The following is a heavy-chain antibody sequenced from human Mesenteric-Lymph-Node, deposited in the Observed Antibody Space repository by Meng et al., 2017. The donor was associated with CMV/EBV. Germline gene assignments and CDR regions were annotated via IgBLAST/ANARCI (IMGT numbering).Heavy chain of an antibody. CDR1: GFTFSNYG. D-gene: IGHD2-2*01. V-gene: IGHV3-23*01. J-gene: IGHJ4*02. CDR3: AKDLTWSPYCTSFNCFISEQFDS. CDR2: ISSSGSAT. Sequence: GGSLRLSCVASGFTFSNYGMSWVRQAPGKGLEWVSSISSSGSATYYADSLKGRFTISRDNARNTLFLQMNRLRVEDTAIYYCAKDLTWSPYCTSFNCFISEQFDSWGQGTLVTVSS.